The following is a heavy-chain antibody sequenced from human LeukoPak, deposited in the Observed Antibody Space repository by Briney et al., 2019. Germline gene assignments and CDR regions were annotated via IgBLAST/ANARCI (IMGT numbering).Heavy chain of an antibody. CDR3: ARGRSVYYYDSSGYYYRSWFDP. CDR1: GGSFSGYY. J-gene: IGHJ5*02. CDR2: INHSGST. V-gene: IGHV4-34*01. D-gene: IGHD3-22*01. Sequence: PSETLSLTCAVYGGSFSGYYWSWIRQPPGKGLEWIGEINHSGSTNYNPSLKSRVTISVDTSKNQFSLKLSSVTAADTAVYYCARGRSVYYYDSSGYYYRSWFDPWGQGTLVTVSS.